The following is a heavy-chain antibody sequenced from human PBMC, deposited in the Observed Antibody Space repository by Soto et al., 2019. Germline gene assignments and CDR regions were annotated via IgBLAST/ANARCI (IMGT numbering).Heavy chain of an antibody. CDR2: IYHSGST. CDR1: GYSISSGYY. V-gene: IGHV4-38-2*01. D-gene: IGHD3-10*01. J-gene: IGHJ4*02. CDR3: ARIVRGGSGPGGNYFDY. Sequence: PSETLSLTCAVSGYSISSGYYWGWIRQPPGKGLEWIGSIYHSGSTYYNPSLKSRVTMSVDTSKNQFSLKLNSVTAADTAVYYCARIVRGGSGPGGNYFDYWGQGTLVTVSS.